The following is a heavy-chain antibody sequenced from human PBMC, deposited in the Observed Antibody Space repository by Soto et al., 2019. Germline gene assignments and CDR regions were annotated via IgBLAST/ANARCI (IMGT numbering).Heavy chain of an antibody. CDR1: GGSISSYY. CDR2: IYTSGST. CDR3: ARDRDSYGPFDY. V-gene: IGHV4-4*07. D-gene: IGHD5-18*01. Sequence: SETLSLTCTVSGGSISSYYWSWIRQPAGKGLEWIGRIYTSGSTNNNPSLKSRATMSVDTSKNQFSLKLSSVTAADTAVYYCARDRDSYGPFDYWGQGTLVTVSS. J-gene: IGHJ4*02.